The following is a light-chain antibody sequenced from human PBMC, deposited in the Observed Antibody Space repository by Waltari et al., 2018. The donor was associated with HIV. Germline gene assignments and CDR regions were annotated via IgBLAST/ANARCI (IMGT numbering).Light chain of an antibody. Sequence: QSVLTQPPSVSGAPGQRVTISCTGSSSNIGAGYDVHWYQQLPGTAPTLLIYGNNNRPSGVPDRFSGSKSGTSASLAVTGLQAEDEADYYCQSYDSSLSGYVFGTGTKVTVL. CDR1: SSNIGAGYD. J-gene: IGLJ1*01. CDR3: QSYDSSLSGYV. V-gene: IGLV1-40*01. CDR2: GNN.